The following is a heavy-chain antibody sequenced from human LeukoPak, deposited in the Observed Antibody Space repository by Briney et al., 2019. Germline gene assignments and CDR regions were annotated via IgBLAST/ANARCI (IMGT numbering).Heavy chain of an antibody. CDR3: ARDLTVAGFPFDY. CDR2: IWYDGSNK. J-gene: IGHJ4*02. Sequence: GGSLRLSCAASGFTFSSYGMHWVRQAPGKGLEWVAVIWYDGSNKYYADSVKGRFTISRDNSKNTLYLQMNSLRAEDTAVYYCARDLTVAGFPFDYWGQGTLVTVSS. D-gene: IGHD6-19*01. V-gene: IGHV3-33*01. CDR1: GFTFSSYG.